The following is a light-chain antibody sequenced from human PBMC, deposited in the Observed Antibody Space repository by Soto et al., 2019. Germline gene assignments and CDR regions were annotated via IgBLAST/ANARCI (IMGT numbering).Light chain of an antibody. V-gene: IGLV4-69*01. Sequence: LVLTQSPSASASLGASVKLTCTLNSGHSSYAIAWHQQQPEKGPRYLMKLNSDGSHSKGDGIPDRFSGSSSGAERYLTISSLQAEDEAEYYCQTWGTGIHVVLGGGTKLTVL. CDR3: QTWGTGIHVV. CDR2: LNSDGSH. J-gene: IGLJ2*01. CDR1: SGHSSYA.